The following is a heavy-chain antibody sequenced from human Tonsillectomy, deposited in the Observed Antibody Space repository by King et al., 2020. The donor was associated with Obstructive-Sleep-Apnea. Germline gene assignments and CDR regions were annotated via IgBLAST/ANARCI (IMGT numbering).Heavy chain of an antibody. CDR1: GTSVEYFY. Sequence: VQLQESGPGLVRPSETLSLTCSVSGTSVEYFYWSWIRQPPGKGLEWIGDFFYHGNTIYNPSLKSRATISVDRSKNYFSLKLGSVTAADTAIYYCARQGGVEKGIDYYGMDVWGQGTTVTVSS. CDR2: FFYHGNT. D-gene: IGHD2-8*02. J-gene: IGHJ6*02. V-gene: IGHV4-59*08. CDR3: ARQGGVEKGIDYYGMDV.